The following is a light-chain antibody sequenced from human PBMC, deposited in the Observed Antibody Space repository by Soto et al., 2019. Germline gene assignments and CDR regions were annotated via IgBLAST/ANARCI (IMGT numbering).Light chain of an antibody. V-gene: IGLV1-51*01. CDR2: DDN. Sequence: QSVLAQPPSVSAAPGQKVTISCSGSSSNIGGNSVSWYQQLPGTATTLLSHDDNKRPSGIPGRFSGSKSGTSATLGITGFQTGDEADYYCGSWDSSLSGDVFGTGTKVTVL. CDR1: SSNIGGNS. CDR3: GSWDSSLSGDV. J-gene: IGLJ1*01.